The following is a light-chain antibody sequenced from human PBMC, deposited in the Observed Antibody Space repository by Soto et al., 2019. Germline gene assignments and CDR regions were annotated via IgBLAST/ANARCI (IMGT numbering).Light chain of an antibody. CDR3: QHYGSSPQT. CDR2: GAS. CDR1: QSVSSSY. Sequence: EIVLTQSPGTLSLSPGERATLSCRASQSVSSSYLAWYQQKPGQAPRLLIYGASSRATGIPDRFSGSGSGTDFTLTISILEPEDVAVYYCQHYGSSPQTFGQGTKLEIK. V-gene: IGKV3-20*01. J-gene: IGKJ2*01.